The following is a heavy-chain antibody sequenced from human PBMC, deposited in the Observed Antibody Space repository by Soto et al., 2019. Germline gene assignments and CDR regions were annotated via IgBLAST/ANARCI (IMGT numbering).Heavy chain of an antibody. CDR1: GFTFSNYA. Sequence: EVQLLESGGGLVQPGGSLRLSCAASGFTFSNYAMSWVRQAPGKGLEWVSDITLSGGSTYYADSVKGRFTISRDNSNNNLFLHMSSLRAEDTAIYYCAKQNGGSTRWFSDFWGQGTLVTVSS. CDR3: AKQNGGSTRWFSDF. CDR2: ITLSGGST. J-gene: IGHJ4*02. D-gene: IGHD2-15*01. V-gene: IGHV3-23*01.